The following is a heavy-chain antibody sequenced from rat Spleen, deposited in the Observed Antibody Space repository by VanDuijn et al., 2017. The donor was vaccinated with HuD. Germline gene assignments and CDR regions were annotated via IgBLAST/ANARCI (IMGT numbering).Heavy chain of an antibody. D-gene: IGHD1-1*01. CDR1: GFTFNDCY. V-gene: IGHV5-29*01. CDR3: ARQWYYFDY. CDR2: ISYDGSST. Sequence: EVQLVETGGGLVQPGRSLKLSCVASGFTFNDCYMAWVRQAPTKGLEWVATISYDGSSTYYRDSVKGRFTISRDNAKSTLYLQMDSLRSEDTASYYCARQWYYFDYWGQGVMVTVSS. J-gene: IGHJ2*01.